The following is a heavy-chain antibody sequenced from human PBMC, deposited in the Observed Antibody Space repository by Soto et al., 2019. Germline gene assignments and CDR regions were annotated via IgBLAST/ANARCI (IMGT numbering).Heavy chain of an antibody. D-gene: IGHD6-19*01. CDR2: INAGNGNT. Sequence: ASVKVSCKASGYTFTSYAMHWVRQAPGQGLEWMGWINAGNGNTKYSQKFQGRVTITRDTSASTAYMELSSLRSEDTAVYYCARSGFYTVMAEPQGLEHPYYYGMEVWGKGTRATVSS. CDR3: ARSGFYTVMAEPQGLEHPYYYGMEV. CDR1: GYTFTSYA. V-gene: IGHV1-3*01. J-gene: IGHJ6*04.